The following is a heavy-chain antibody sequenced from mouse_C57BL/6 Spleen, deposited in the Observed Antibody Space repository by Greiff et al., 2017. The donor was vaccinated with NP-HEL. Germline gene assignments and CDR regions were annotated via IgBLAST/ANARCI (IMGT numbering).Heavy chain of an antibody. J-gene: IGHJ3*01. D-gene: IGHD2-4*01. V-gene: IGHV1-58*01. CDR3: ALGAYYDESGFAY. Sequence: VQLQQSGAELVRPGSSVKMSCKTSGYTFTSYGINWVKQRPGQGLEWIGYIYIGNGYTEYNEKFKGKATLTSDTSSSTAYMQLSSLTSEDSAIYYCALGAYYDESGFAYWGQGTLVTVSA. CDR2: IYIGNGYT. CDR1: GYTFTSYG.